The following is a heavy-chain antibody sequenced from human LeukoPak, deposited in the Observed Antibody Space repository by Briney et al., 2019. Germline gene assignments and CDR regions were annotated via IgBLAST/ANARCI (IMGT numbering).Heavy chain of an antibody. Sequence: ASVKVSCKASGYTFTSYGISWVRQAPGQGLEWMGWISAYNGNTNYAQKLQGRVTMTTDTSTSTAYMELRSLRSDDTAVYYCARDLVSTMVRGVTVHWFDPWGQGTLVTVSS. D-gene: IGHD3-10*01. CDR2: ISAYNGNT. J-gene: IGHJ5*02. V-gene: IGHV1-18*01. CDR1: GYTFTSYG. CDR3: ARDLVSTMVRGVTVHWFDP.